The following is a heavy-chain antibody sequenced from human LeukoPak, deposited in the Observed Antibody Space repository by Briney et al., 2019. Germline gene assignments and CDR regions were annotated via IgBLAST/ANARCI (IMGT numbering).Heavy chain of an antibody. V-gene: IGHV4-30-4*08. D-gene: IGHD3-3*01. J-gene: IGHJ3*02. CDR3: ARDIFGVADAFDI. CDR2: IYYSGST. Sequence: SWVRQPPGKGLEWIGYIYYSGSTYYNPSLKSRVTISVDTSKNHFSLKLSSVTAADTAVYYCARDIFGVADAFDIWGQGTMVTVSS.